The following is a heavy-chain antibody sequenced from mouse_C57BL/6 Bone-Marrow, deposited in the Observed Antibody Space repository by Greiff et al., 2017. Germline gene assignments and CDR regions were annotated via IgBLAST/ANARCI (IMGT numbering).Heavy chain of an antibody. J-gene: IGHJ3*01. Sequence: QVQLQQSGAELARPGASVKLSCKASGYTFTSYGISWVKQRTGQGLEWIGEIYPRSGNTYYNEKFKGKATLTVDKSSSTAYMELRSLTSYDSSVYFCARPAQATFAYWGPGTLVTVSA. V-gene: IGHV1-81*01. CDR3: ARPAQATFAY. D-gene: IGHD3-2*02. CDR1: GYTFTSYG. CDR2: IYPRSGNT.